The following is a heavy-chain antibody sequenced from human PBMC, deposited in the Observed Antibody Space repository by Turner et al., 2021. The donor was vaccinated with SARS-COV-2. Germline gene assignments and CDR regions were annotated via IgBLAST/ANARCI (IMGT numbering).Heavy chain of an antibody. D-gene: IGHD6-13*01. CDR1: GFTFSSYA. CDR2: ISGSGGST. J-gene: IGHJ4*02. Sequence: EVQLLESGGGLVQPGGSLRLSCAASGFTFSSYAMSWVRQAPGKGREWVSAISGSGGSTYYADSVKGRFTISRDNSKNTLYLQMNSLRAEDTAVYYCARDRVSSSWTFDYWGQGTLVTVSS. CDR3: ARDRVSSSWTFDY. V-gene: IGHV3-23*01.